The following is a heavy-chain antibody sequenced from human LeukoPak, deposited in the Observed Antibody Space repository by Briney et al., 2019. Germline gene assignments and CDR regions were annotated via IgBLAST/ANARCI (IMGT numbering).Heavy chain of an antibody. V-gene: IGHV3-30*02. CDR2: IRYDETTK. CDR1: GFTFSDYG. D-gene: IGHD3-16*01. Sequence: GGSLRLSCAASGFTFSDYGMHWVRQAPGKGLEWVAFIRYDETTKFYADSVEGRFTISRDNSKNTLYLQMNSLRAEDTAVYYCAKSGAMITFGGVSYFDYWGQGTLVTVSS. CDR3: AKSGAMITFGGVSYFDY. J-gene: IGHJ4*02.